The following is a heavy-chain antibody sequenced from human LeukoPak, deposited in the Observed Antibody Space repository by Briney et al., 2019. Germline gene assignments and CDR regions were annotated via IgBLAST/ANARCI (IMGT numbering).Heavy chain of an antibody. CDR1: GFTSSNYW. V-gene: IGHV3-7*03. D-gene: IGHD3-22*01. J-gene: IGHJ3*02. CDR2: IKEDGSEK. CDR3: ARESPYYYDSPDAFDI. Sequence: PGGSLRLSCAASGFTSSNYWMSWVRQAPGKGLEWVANIKEDGSEKYYVDSVKGRFTISRDNAKNSLYLQMNSLRAEDTAVYYCARESPYYYDSPDAFDIWGQGTMVTVSS.